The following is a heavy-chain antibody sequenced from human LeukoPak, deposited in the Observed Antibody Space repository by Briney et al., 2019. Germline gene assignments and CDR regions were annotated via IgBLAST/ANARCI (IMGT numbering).Heavy chain of an antibody. CDR3: ARDSSQADYYYYYMDG. V-gene: IGHV4-59*01. CDR2: IYYSGST. D-gene: IGHD2-2*01. Sequence: SETLSLTCTVSGGSISSYYWSWIRQPPGKGLEWIGYIYYSGSTNYNPSLKSRVTISVDTSKNQFSLKLSSVTAADTAVYYCARDSSQADYYYYYMDGWGKGTTVTVSS. CDR1: GGSISSYY. J-gene: IGHJ6*03.